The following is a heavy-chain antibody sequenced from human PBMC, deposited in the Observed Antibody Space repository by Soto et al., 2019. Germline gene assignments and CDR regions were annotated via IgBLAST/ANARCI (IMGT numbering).Heavy chain of an antibody. CDR2: ISNSDYTT. Sequence: QVHLVASGGGLVKPGGSLRLSCVASGITLSDNYMTWLRQAPGKGLEWLSYISNSDYTTYYADSVKGRFTISRDNAKNSLYLQLNGLRVEDTAVYYCARGKWSLDYWGQGILVSVSS. CDR3: ARGKWSLDY. J-gene: IGHJ4*02. CDR1: GITLSDNY. V-gene: IGHV3-11*01. D-gene: IGHD2-8*01.